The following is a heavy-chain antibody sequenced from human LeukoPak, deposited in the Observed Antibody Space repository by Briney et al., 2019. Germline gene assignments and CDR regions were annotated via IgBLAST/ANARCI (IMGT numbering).Heavy chain of an antibody. J-gene: IGHJ4*02. CDR3: ARGGIYDSRGYYRNLDY. D-gene: IGHD3-22*01. V-gene: IGHV3-53*01. CDR2: IYSGGST. CDR1: GFTFSSYA. Sequence: TGGSLRLSCAASGFTFSSYAMHWVRQAPGKGLEWVSVIYSGGSTYYADSVKGRFTISRDNSKNTLYLQMNSLRAEDTAVYYCARGGIYDSRGYYRNLDYWGQGTLVTVSS.